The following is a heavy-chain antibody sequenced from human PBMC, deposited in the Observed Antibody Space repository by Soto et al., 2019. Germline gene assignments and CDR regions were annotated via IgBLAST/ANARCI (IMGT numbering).Heavy chain of an antibody. V-gene: IGHV4-34*01. CDR1: GGSFSGYY. CDR2: INQSGGT. J-gene: IGHJ6*03. D-gene: IGHD3-3*01. CDR3: ASVGGRFLRGLPAYYGDV. Sequence: QAQLQQWGAGLLKPSETLSLTCAVYGGSFSGYYWSWIRQSPGKGLEGIGEINQSGGTNHNPSLGSRVTMSISRYNNQSSQRLNSVAAADTAVYYCASVGGRFLRGLPAYYGDVWGKGTTVTVSS.